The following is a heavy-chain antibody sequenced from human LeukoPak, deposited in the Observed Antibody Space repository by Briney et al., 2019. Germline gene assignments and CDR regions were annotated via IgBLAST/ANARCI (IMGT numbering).Heavy chain of an antibody. D-gene: IGHD1-26*01. CDR2: TYYRSKWNN. V-gene: IGHV6-1*01. J-gene: IGHJ5*01. CDR1: GDSVSTNSAT. Sequence: SQTLSLTCAISGDSVSTNSATWTWLRQSPSKGLEWLGRTYYRSKWNNDYAVSMKSRITINPDTSKNQFSLQLNSVTPEDTAVYYCARLVGASWFDSWGQGTLVTVSS. CDR3: ARLVGASWFDS.